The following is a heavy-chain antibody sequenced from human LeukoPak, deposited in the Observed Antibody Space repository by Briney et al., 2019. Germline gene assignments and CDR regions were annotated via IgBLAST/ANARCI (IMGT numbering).Heavy chain of an antibody. J-gene: IGHJ4*02. Sequence: PGGSLRLSCAASGFTVSSNYMSWVRQAPGKGLEWVSVIFSGGTTYYADSVKGRFTISRHNSESTLYLQMNSLRGEDTAVYYCARGVLGYSYGFDYWGQGTLVTVSS. CDR3: ARGVLGYSYGFDY. CDR2: IFSGGTT. D-gene: IGHD5-18*01. V-gene: IGHV3-53*04. CDR1: GFTVSSNY.